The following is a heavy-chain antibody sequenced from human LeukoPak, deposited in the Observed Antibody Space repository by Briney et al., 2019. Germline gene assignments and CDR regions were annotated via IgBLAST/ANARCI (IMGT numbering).Heavy chain of an antibody. J-gene: IGHJ4*02. CDR3: ARARLSVAGDYFDY. D-gene: IGHD6-19*01. CDR1: GFAFSDYY. V-gene: IGHV3-11*01. Sequence: KSGGSLRLSCAASGFAFSDYYMTWIRQAPGKGLEWVSYISSGGTTIYYADSVKGRFTISRDNAKNSLYLQMNSLRAEDTAVYYCARARLSVAGDYFDYWGQGTLVTVSS. CDR2: ISSGGTTI.